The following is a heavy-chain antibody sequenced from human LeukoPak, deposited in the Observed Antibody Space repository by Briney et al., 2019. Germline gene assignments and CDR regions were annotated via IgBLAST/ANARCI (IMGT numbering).Heavy chain of an antibody. CDR1: GDSVSSNSAA. CDR3: ARDRRYYYDSSGYYFWVPEPSHNNWFDP. V-gene: IGHV6-1*01. Sequence: SQTLSLTCAISGDSVSSNSAAWNWIRQSPSRGLEWLGRTYYRSKWYNDYAVSVKSRITINPDTSKNQFSLQLNSVTPEDTAVYYCARDRRYYYDSSGYYFWVPEPSHNNWFDPWGQGTLVTVSS. D-gene: IGHD3-22*01. J-gene: IGHJ5*02. CDR2: TYYRSKWYN.